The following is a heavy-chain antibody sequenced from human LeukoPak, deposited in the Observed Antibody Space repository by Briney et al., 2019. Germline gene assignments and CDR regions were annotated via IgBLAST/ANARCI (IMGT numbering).Heavy chain of an antibody. Sequence: GGPLRLSCAASGFTFSSYSMNWVRQAPGKGLEWVSYISSSSSTIYYADSVKGRFTISRDNAKNSLYLQMNSLRAEDTAVYYCASTPSYDILTVDYWGQGTLVTVSS. V-gene: IGHV3-48*01. CDR2: ISSSSSTI. CDR3: ASTPSYDILTVDY. J-gene: IGHJ4*02. CDR1: GFTFSSYS. D-gene: IGHD3-9*01.